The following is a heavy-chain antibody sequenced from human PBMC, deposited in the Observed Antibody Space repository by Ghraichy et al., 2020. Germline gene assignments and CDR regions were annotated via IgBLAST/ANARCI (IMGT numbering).Heavy chain of an antibody. Sequence: SETLSLTCTVSGGSISSYYWSWIRKPPGKGLEWIGYIYYSGSTNYNPSLKSRVTISVDTSKNQFSLKLSSVTAADTAVYYCARGGYSSGWQDDYWGQGTLVTVSS. D-gene: IGHD6-19*01. CDR1: GGSISSYY. J-gene: IGHJ4*02. CDR2: IYYSGST. V-gene: IGHV4-59*01. CDR3: ARGGYSSGWQDDY.